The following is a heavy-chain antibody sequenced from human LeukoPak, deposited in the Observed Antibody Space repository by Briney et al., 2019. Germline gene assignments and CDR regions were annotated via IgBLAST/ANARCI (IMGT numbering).Heavy chain of an antibody. D-gene: IGHD6-13*01. CDR2: FDPEDGET. Sequence: GASVKVSCKVSGYTLTELSMHWVRQAPGKGLEWMGGFDPEDGETIYAQKFQGRVTMTEDTSTDTAYMELSSLRSEDTAVYYCATRGMIAAAGPLLPYYYYYYMDVWGKGTTVTVSS. CDR3: ATRGMIAAAGPLLPYYYYYYMDV. J-gene: IGHJ6*03. V-gene: IGHV1-24*01. CDR1: GYTLTELS.